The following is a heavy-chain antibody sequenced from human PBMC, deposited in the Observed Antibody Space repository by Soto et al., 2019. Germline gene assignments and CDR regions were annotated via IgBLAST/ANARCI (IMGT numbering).Heavy chain of an antibody. CDR1: GCTFISYG. Sequence: PGGSLRLSCAASGCTFISYGMHWVRQAPGKGLEWVAVISYDGSNKYYADSVKGRFTISRDNSKNTLYLQMNSLRAEDTAVYYCATKQQLDYWGQGTLVTVSS. D-gene: IGHD6-13*01. CDR3: ATKQQLDY. V-gene: IGHV3-30*03. CDR2: ISYDGSNK. J-gene: IGHJ4*02.